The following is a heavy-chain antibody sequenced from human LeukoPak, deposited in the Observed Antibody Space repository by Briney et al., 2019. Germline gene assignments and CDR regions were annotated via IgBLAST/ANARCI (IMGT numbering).Heavy chain of an antibody. CDR3: ARVYYAGWFDP. CDR1: GYTFTSYA. V-gene: IGHV1-3*01. J-gene: IGHJ5*02. Sequence: GASVKVSCKASGYTFTSYAMHWVRQAPGQRLEWMGWINAGNGDTKYSQKFQGRVTITRDTSASTAYMELSSLRSEDTAVYYCARVYYAGWFDPWGQGTLVAVSS. D-gene: IGHD2-8*01. CDR2: INAGNGDT.